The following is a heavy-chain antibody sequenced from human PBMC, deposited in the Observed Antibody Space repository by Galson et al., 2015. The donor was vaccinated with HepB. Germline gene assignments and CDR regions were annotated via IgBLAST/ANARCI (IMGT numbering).Heavy chain of an antibody. CDR3: ARDQGFVAASFGDYDGNYYYYYGMDV. Sequence: SLRLSCAASGFTFSSYNMNWVRQAPGKGLQWVSYISGSSSSIYHADSVKGRFTISRDNAKNSLYLQMNSLRDEDTAVYFCARDQGFVAASFGDYDGNYYYYYGMDVWGQGTTVTVSS. V-gene: IGHV3-48*02. CDR2: ISGSSSSI. J-gene: IGHJ6*02. D-gene: IGHD4-17*01. CDR1: GFTFSSYN.